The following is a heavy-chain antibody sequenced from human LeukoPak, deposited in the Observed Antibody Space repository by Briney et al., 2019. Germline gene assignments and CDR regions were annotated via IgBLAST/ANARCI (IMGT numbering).Heavy chain of an antibody. D-gene: IGHD1-26*01. CDR1: RFTFSSYW. CDR2: INSDGSST. V-gene: IGHV3-74*01. Sequence: GGSLRLSCAASRFTFSSYWMHWVRQAPGKGLVWVSRINSDGSSTSYADSVKGRFTISRDNAKNTLYLQMNSLRAEDTAVYYCARGNSGSHYVEYYYGMDVWGQGTTVTVSS. CDR3: ARGNSGSHYVEYYYGMDV. J-gene: IGHJ6*02.